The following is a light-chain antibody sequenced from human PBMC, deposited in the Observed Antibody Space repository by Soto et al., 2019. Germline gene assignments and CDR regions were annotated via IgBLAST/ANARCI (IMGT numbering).Light chain of an antibody. CDR2: EVN. J-gene: IGLJ1*01. Sequence: QSVLTQPASVSGSPGQSITFSCTGTSSDIGVYNYVSWYQQHPGKAPKLMIYEVNNRPSGVSNRFSGSKSGNTASLTISGLPAEDEADYYCSPHTTSNTYVFXTGTKVTVL. CDR1: SSDIGVYNY. CDR3: SPHTTSNTYV. V-gene: IGLV2-14*01.